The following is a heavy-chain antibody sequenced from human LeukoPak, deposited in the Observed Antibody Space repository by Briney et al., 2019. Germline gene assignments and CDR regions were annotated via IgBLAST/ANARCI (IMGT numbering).Heavy chain of an antibody. CDR3: AKALKTWGYCGGDCSNVHTFDF. CDR2: ISFDGSNR. V-gene: IGHV3-30*18. CDR1: GFTFSSYG. D-gene: IGHD2-21*02. J-gene: IGHJ3*01. Sequence: GRSLRLSCAASGFTFSSYGMHWVRQAPGKALEWVGVISFDGSNRYYADSVKGRFTISRDNSKKTVFLQMNSLRAEDTAVYYCAKALKTWGYCGGDCSNVHTFDFWGQGTMVTVSS.